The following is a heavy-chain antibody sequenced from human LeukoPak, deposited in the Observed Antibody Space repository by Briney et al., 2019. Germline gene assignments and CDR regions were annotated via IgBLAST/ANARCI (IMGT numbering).Heavy chain of an antibody. Sequence: PGGSLRLSCAASGFIFSSYSMTWVRQAPGKGLEWVSSISSSSSYIYYADSVKGRFTISRDNAKNSLYLQMNSLRAEDTAVYYCARVAGTVPFDYWGQGTLVTVSS. J-gene: IGHJ4*02. CDR2: ISSSSSYI. D-gene: IGHD6-19*01. CDR3: ARVAGTVPFDY. V-gene: IGHV3-21*01. CDR1: GFIFSSYS.